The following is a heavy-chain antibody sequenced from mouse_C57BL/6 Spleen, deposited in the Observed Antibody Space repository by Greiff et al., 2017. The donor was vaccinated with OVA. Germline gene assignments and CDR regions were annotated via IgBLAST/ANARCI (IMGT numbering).Heavy chain of an antibody. J-gene: IGHJ4*01. V-gene: IGHV1-64*01. D-gene: IGHD2-2*01. CDR1: GYTFTSYW. CDR2: IHPNSGST. Sequence: QVQLQQPGAELVKPGASVKLSCKASGYTFTSYWMHWVKQKPGQGLEWIGMIHPNSGSTNYNEKFKSKATLTVDKSSSTAYMQLSSLTSEDSAVYYGAREGYDCYAMDYWGQGTSVTVSS. CDR3: AREGYDCYAMDY.